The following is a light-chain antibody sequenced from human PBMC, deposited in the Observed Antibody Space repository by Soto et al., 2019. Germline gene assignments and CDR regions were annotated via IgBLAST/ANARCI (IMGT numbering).Light chain of an antibody. CDR3: SSNATSTTVL. Sequence: QSALTQPASVSGSPGQSITISCTGNSSDVGGYNYVSWYQQHPGRAPQLMIYDVSHRPSGVSNRFSGSRSGNTASLTISGLQAEDEADYYCSSNATSTTVLFGGGTKVTVL. CDR2: DVS. J-gene: IGLJ2*01. CDR1: SSDVGGYNY. V-gene: IGLV2-14*03.